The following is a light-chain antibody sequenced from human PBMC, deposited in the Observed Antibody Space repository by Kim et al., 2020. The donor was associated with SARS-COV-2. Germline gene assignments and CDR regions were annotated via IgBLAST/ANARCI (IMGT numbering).Light chain of an antibody. CDR1: SSDVGSYNL. Sequence: GDAIAIPCPGNSSDVGSYNLVSWYQQRPGKAPKLMIYEVTKRPAGVSDRFSGSKSGNTASLTISGFQAEDEADYYCCSYAGSSTVVFGGGTQLTVL. J-gene: IGLJ2*01. CDR2: EVT. V-gene: IGLV2-23*02. CDR3: CSYAGSSTVV.